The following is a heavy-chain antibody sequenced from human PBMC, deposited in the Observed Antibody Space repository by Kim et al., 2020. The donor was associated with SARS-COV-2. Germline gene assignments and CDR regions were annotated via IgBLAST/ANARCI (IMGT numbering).Heavy chain of an antibody. Sequence: SETLSLTCTVSGGSISSYYCSWIRQPPGKGLAWIGSIHYSGSTNYNPSLKSRVTISVDTSKNQFSLKLSSVAAADTAVYYCAGGFDNDYVWGGHPRPLFDYWGQGTLVTVSS. CDR3: AGGFDNDYVWGGHPRPLFDY. CDR2: IHYSGST. J-gene: IGHJ4*02. D-gene: IGHD3-16*01. V-gene: IGHV4-59*08. CDR1: GGSISSYY.